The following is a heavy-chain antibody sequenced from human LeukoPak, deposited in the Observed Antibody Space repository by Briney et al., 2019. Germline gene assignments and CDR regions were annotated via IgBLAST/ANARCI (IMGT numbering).Heavy chain of an antibody. CDR1: GGTFSSYA. J-gene: IGHJ5*02. D-gene: IGHD6-13*01. CDR3: ARDRGGSSWYNWFDP. CDR2: IIPFFGTA. V-gene: IGHV1-69*05. Sequence: SVKVSCKGSGGTFSSYAISGVRQAPGQGLEWMGGIIPFFGTANYAQKFQGRVAITTDESTSKAYMELSSLRSEDTAVYYCARDRGGSSWYNWFDPWGQGTLVTVSS.